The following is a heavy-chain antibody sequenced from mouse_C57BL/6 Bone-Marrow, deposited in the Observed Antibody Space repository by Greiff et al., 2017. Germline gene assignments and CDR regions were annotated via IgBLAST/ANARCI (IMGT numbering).Heavy chain of an antibody. CDR2: ISSGSSTI. CDR1: GFTFSDYG. V-gene: IGHV5-17*01. J-gene: IGHJ4*01. D-gene: IGHD1-1*01. Sequence: DVMLVESGGGLVKPGGSLKLSCAASGFTFSDYGMHWVRQAPEKGLEWVAYISSGSSTIYYADTVKGRFTISRDNAKNTLFLQMTSLRSEDTAMYYCAIIRGDYWGQGTSVTVSS. CDR3: AIIRGDY.